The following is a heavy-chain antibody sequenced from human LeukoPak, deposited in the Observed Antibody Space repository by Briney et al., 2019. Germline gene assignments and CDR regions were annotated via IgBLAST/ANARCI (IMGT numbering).Heavy chain of an antibody. V-gene: IGHV1-8*01. D-gene: IGHD2-2*01. Sequence: ASVTVSFKASGYTFTSYDINWVRQATGQGLEWMGWMNPNCGNTSYAQKCQGRVTMTRDTSISTAYMKLSRLRSDDPAVYYCARDGVTDCSSTSCYGLAAIYYYYYMDVWGKGTTVTVSS. CDR1: GYTFTSYD. J-gene: IGHJ6*03. CDR2: MNPNCGNT. CDR3: ARDGVTDCSSTSCYGLAAIYYYYYMDV.